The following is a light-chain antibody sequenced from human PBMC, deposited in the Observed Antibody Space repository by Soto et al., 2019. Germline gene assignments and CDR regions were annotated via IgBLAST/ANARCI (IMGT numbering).Light chain of an antibody. CDR1: QTLRRT. J-gene: IGKJ5*01. Sequence: EIVLMQSPGTLSLSPGERATLSCRASQTLRRTYIAWYQQKPGQAPRVLIYGASKRATGIPDRFSGSGSGTDFTLTISSLQSEDFAVYYCQQYNNWPYTFGQGTRLEIK. CDR3: QQYNNWPYT. V-gene: IGKV3D-15*01. CDR2: GAS.